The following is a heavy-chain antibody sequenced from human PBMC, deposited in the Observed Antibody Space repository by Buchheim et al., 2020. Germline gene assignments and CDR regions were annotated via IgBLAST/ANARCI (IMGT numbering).Heavy chain of an antibody. Sequence: QVQLVESGGGVVQPGRSLRLSCAASGFTFRDYGMHWVRQAPGKGLEWVAVMSYDGINKYYADSVKGRFTISRDNSQNTVYLQMNTLRAEDSAVYYCAKDGFTGYYYYIDVWGKGTT. CDR1: GFTFRDYG. CDR2: MSYDGINK. J-gene: IGHJ6*03. D-gene: IGHD3-10*01. V-gene: IGHV3-30*18. CDR3: AKDGFTGYYYYIDV.